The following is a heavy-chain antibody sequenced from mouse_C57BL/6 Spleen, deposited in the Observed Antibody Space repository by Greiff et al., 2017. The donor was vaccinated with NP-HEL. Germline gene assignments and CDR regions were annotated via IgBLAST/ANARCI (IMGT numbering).Heavy chain of an antibody. D-gene: IGHD1-1*02. CDR3: ARRLWPKGYYAMDY. V-gene: IGHV1-19*01. CDR2: INPYNGGT. Sequence: EVQLQQSGPVLVKPGASVKMSCKASGYTFTDYYMNWVKQSHGKSLEWIGVINPYNGGTSYNQKFKGKATLTVDKSSSTAYMELNSLTSEDSAVYDCARRLWPKGYYAMDYWGQGTSVTVSS. CDR1: GYTFTDYY. J-gene: IGHJ4*01.